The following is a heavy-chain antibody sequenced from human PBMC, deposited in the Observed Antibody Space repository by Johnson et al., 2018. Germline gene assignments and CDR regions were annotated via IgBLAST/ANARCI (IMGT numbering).Heavy chain of an antibody. CDR3: AKDERTTLRPAAYFQH. CDR2: ISYDESNK. CDR1: GFTFSTYA. J-gene: IGHJ1*01. Sequence: QVQLVQSGGGVVQPGRSLRLSCAASGFTFSTYAMHWVRQAPGKGLEWVSVISYDESNKDYADSVKGRFTISIDNSKNTLSLEMNSLRVEDTAVYYCAKDERTTLRPAAYFQHWGQGTRVTVSS. D-gene: IGHD1-1*01. V-gene: IGHV3-30*18.